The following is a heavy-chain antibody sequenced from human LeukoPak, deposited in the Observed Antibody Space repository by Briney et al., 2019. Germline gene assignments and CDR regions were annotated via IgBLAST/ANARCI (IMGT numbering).Heavy chain of an antibody. CDR1: GGSISGYY. J-gene: IGHJ4*02. Sequence: SETLSLTCTVSGGSISGYYWSWIRQPPGKRLEWIGYIYSSGSTNYNPSLKSRVTMSVDTSKNQFSLRLSSVTVADTAVYYCARTTQYSYGYNYFDFWGQGALVTVSS. V-gene: IGHV4-59*08. CDR3: ARTTQYSYGYNYFDF. D-gene: IGHD5-18*01. CDR2: IYSSGST.